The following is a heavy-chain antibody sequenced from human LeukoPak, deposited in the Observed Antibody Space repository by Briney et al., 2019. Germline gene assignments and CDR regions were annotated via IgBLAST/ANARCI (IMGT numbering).Heavy chain of an antibody. CDR2: IYPNDADT. D-gene: IGHD5-12*01. Sequence: GESLNISCKGSGYSFPTYWIGWVRQMPGKGLEWMGIIYPNDADTRYSPSFQGQVTISADKPLRTAYLQWSSLKASDTAMYYCARRGYSGNEEFDYWGQGTLVTVSS. CDR3: ARRGYSGNEEFDY. J-gene: IGHJ4*02. CDR1: GYSFPTYW. V-gene: IGHV5-51*01.